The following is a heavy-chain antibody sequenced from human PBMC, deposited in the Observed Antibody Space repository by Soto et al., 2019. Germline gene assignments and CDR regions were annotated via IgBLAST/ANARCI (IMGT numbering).Heavy chain of an antibody. CDR1: GLNVNDNC. J-gene: IGHJ6*02. CDR2: IYGDGRI. D-gene: IGHD3-22*01. V-gene: IGHV3-53*01. CDR3: ARTRLYDASGYYYYYYGMDV. Sequence: GGSLRLSCAASGLNVNDNCMSWVRQAPGKGLEWVSVIYGDGRIYYADSVKGRLTVSRDKSKNTFFLQMESLRVDDTAVYYCARTRLYDASGYYYYYYGMDVWGQGAMVTVSS.